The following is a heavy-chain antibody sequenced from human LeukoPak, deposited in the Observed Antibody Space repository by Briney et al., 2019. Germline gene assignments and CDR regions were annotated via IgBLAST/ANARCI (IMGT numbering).Heavy chain of an antibody. CDR2: INPNSGGT. CDR1: GYTFTGYY. J-gene: IGHJ3*02. Sequence: ASVKVSCKASGYTFTGYYMHWVRQAPGQGLEWMGWINPNSGGTNYAQKFQGRVTMTRDTSISTAYKELSRLRSDDTAVYYCARLGRTYYYDSSGYLGDAFDIWGQGTMVTVSS. D-gene: IGHD3-22*01. CDR3: ARLGRTYYYDSSGYLGDAFDI. V-gene: IGHV1-2*02.